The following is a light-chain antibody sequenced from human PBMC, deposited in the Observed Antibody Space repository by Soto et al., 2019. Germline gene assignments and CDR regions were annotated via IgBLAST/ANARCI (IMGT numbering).Light chain of an antibody. V-gene: IGLV1-44*01. CDR1: TSNIGSNT. CDR3: AAWDDSLNGWV. CDR2: SNN. J-gene: IGLJ3*02. Sequence: QSVLTQPPSASGTPGQRVTISCSGSTSNIGSNTVNWYQQLPGTGPKLLIYSNNQRPSGVPDRFSGSKSGNSASLGISWLQSEDEADYYCAAWDDSLNGWVFGGGTKLTGL.